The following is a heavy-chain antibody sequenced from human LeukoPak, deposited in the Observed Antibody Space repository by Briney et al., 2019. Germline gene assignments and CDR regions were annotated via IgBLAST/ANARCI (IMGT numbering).Heavy chain of an antibody. Sequence: ASVRVSCKASGYSFFEYGITWVRQAPGQGLEWMGWISAYNGNTKYAQKFQGRVTMTTDTSTSTADMELRSLRSDDTAVYFCARDQLPVVMVSYYYYGMDVWGQGTTVTVSS. CDR1: GYSFFEYG. CDR3: ARDQLPVVMVSYYYYGMDV. CDR2: ISAYNGNT. V-gene: IGHV1-18*01. D-gene: IGHD2-15*01. J-gene: IGHJ6*02.